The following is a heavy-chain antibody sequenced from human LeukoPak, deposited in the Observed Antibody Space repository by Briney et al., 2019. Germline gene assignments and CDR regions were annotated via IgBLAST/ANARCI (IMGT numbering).Heavy chain of an antibody. CDR1: VGSLTSTIYF. V-gene: IGHV4-39*02. CDR3: ARRMGSFDY. J-gene: IGHJ4*02. D-gene: IGHD5-24*01. CDR2: AYYSGST. Sequence: SESLSHTPAVSVGSLTSTIYFWDWVRQPPGRGLEWIGSAYYSGSTYYNPSLKSRVTISVDTSKNHFSLKLSSVTAADTAVYYCARRMGSFDYWGQGTLVTVSS.